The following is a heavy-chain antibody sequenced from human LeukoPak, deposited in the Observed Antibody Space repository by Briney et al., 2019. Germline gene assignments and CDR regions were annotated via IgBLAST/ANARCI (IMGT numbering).Heavy chain of an antibody. CDR2: IRAKAYGGTT. V-gene: IGHV3-49*04. Sequence: GGSLILSCTSSGFTFGDYTMSWVRQAPGKGLEWVGFIRAKAYGGTTEYAASVEGRVTISRDDSKSIAYLQMNSLKTEDTAVYYCSRGCRVVRGAALDYFDSWGQGTLVTVSS. D-gene: IGHD3-10*01. CDR1: GFTFGDYT. J-gene: IGHJ4*02. CDR3: SRGCRVVRGAALDYFDS.